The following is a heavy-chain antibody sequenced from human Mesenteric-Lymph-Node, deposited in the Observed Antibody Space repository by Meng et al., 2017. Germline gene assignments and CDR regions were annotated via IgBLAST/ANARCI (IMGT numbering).Heavy chain of an antibody. Sequence: QVHVPEAGPGLVTPVSTPVHNCAFSGDSNTQQNWWAWVRQPPGKGMEWIGEIPHRGSSADNPSLKSRVSMSIDKSKNQFSLKLTSVTAADTAVYHCLRGSGGSVWGQGTLVTVSS. D-gene: IGHD3-10*01. CDR3: LRGSGGSV. J-gene: IGHJ1*01. CDR1: GDSNTQQNW. CDR2: IPHRGSS. V-gene: IGHV4-4*02.